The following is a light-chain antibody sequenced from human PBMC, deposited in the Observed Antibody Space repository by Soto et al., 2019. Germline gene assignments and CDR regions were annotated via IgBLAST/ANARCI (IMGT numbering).Light chain of an antibody. V-gene: IGKV3-20*01. CDR3: QQSGGSLYT. CDR2: GTS. J-gene: IGKJ2*01. Sequence: EVVLTQSPGTLSLSPGERATLPCRASESVRTDSLAWYQQRRGQPPRLLIFGTSSRATGIPDRFSGRGSETDFTLTITRLEPEDFAVYFCQQSGGSLYTFGQGTKVDIK. CDR1: ESVRTDS.